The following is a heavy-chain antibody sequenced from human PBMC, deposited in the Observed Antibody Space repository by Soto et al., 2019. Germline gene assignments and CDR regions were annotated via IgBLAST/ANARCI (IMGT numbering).Heavy chain of an antibody. CDR1: GFTFSSYA. V-gene: IGHV3-23*01. CDR2: ISGSGGST. J-gene: IGHJ4*02. CDR3: AKESHSGTLYGSGMLG. D-gene: IGHD3-10*01. Sequence: GGSLRLSCAASGFTFSSYAMSWVRQAPGKGLEWVSAISGSGGSTYYADSVKGRFTISRDNSKNTLYLQMNSLRAEDTAVYYCAKESHSGTLYGSGMLGWGQGTLVTVAS.